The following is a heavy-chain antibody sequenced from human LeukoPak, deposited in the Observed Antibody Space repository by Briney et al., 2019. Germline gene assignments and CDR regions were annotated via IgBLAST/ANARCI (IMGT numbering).Heavy chain of an antibody. Sequence: SETLSLTCTVSGGSIRSGGYYWSWIRQHPGKGLEWIGYIYYSGSTYYNPSLKSRVTISVDTSKNQFSLKLSSVTAADTAVYYCAGLGYSYGSTKTPFDYWGQGTLVTVSS. J-gene: IGHJ4*02. D-gene: IGHD5-18*01. V-gene: IGHV4-31*03. CDR2: IYYSGST. CDR1: GGSIRSGGYY. CDR3: AGLGYSYGSTKTPFDY.